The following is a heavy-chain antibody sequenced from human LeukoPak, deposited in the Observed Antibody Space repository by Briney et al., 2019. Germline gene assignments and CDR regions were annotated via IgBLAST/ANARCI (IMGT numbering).Heavy chain of an antibody. CDR2: ISGSGGGT. CDR3: AKAFSSSWYGFDY. V-gene: IGHV3-23*01. J-gene: IGHJ4*02. Sequence: GGSLTLSCAASGFTFSNYAMTWVRHAPGKGLEWVSGISGSGGGTYYTDSVKGRFTISRDNSKNTLYLQMNSLRPEDTAIYYCAKAFSSSWYGFDYWGQGTLVTVSS. CDR1: GFTFSNYA. D-gene: IGHD6-13*01.